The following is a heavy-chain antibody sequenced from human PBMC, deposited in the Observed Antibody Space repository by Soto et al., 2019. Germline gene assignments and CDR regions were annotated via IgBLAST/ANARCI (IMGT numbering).Heavy chain of an antibody. V-gene: IGHV3-23*01. Sequence: EVQLLESGGGLVQPGGSLRLSCAASGFTFSSYAMSWVRQAPGKGLEWVSAISGSGGSTYYADSVKGRFTISRDNSKNTLYLQMNSLRAEDTAVYYCAKDTKYRIAVAGESTPRPPGAFDIWGQGTMVTVSS. CDR2: ISGSGGST. CDR3: AKDTKYRIAVAGESTPRPPGAFDI. CDR1: GFTFSSYA. J-gene: IGHJ3*02. D-gene: IGHD6-19*01.